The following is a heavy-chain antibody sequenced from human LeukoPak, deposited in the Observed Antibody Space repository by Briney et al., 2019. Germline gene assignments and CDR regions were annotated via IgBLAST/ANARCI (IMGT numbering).Heavy chain of an antibody. J-gene: IGHJ4*02. CDR2: IIPIFGTA. CDR3: ARTKSTVTYYFDY. D-gene: IGHD4-17*01. Sequence: ASVKVSCKASGGTFSSCAISWLRQAPGQGLEWMGGIIPIFGTANYAQKFQGRVTITTDESTSTAYMELSSLRSEDTAVYYCARTKSTVTYYFDYWGRGTLVTVSS. CDR1: GGTFSSCA. V-gene: IGHV1-69*05.